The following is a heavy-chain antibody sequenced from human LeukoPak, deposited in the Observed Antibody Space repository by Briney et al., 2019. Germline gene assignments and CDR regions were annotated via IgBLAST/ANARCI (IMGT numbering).Heavy chain of an antibody. V-gene: IGHV3-20*04. D-gene: IGHD6-6*01. CDR1: GFTFDDYG. CDR3: AKDYSSSSYYYYYYMDV. Sequence: GGSLRLSCAASGFTFDDYGMSWVRQAPGKGLEWVSGINWNGGSTGYADSVKGRFTISRDNSKNTLYLQMNSLRAEDTAVYYCAKDYSSSSYYYYYYMDVWGKGTTVTVSS. J-gene: IGHJ6*03. CDR2: INWNGGST.